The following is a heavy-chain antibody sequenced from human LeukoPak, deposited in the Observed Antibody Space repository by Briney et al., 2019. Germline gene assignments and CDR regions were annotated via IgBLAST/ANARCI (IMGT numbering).Heavy chain of an antibody. CDR2: IGTAGDT. Sequence: GGSLRLSCAASGFTFDDYAMHWVRQATGKGLEWVSAIGTAGDTYYPGSVKGRFTISRENAKNSLYLQMNSLRAGDTAVYYCARSPSGSYGDAFDIWGQGTMVTVSS. CDR3: ARSPSGSYGDAFDI. D-gene: IGHD1-26*01. J-gene: IGHJ3*02. CDR1: GFTFDDYA. V-gene: IGHV3-13*01.